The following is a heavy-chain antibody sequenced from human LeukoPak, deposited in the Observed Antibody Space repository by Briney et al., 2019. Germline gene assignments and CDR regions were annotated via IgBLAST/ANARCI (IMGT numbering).Heavy chain of an antibody. Sequence: GGSLRLSCAASGFTFDGYAMHWVRQAPGKGLEWVSLISGDGGSTYYADSVKGRFTISTDNSKNSLYLQVNSLRTEDTALYYCAKGPSMYSSSPGGQGTLVTVSS. J-gene: IGHJ4*02. CDR1: GFTFDGYA. CDR3: AKGPSMYSSSP. D-gene: IGHD6-6*01. V-gene: IGHV3-43*02. CDR2: ISGDGGST.